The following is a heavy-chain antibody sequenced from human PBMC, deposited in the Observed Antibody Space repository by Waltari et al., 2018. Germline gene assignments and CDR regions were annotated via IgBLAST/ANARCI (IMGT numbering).Heavy chain of an antibody. CDR1: GGTFSNYA. CDR2: IIPIFGTS. Sequence: QVHLVQSGAEVKKPGSSMKVSCKASGGTFSNYAFSWVRQAPGQGLEWMGGIIPIFGTSNYAQKVQGRGTSTTDESTSTAYMELSTLRSEDTAVYFCASCPVDMATIGEDFALPPFDYWGQGTLVTVSS. D-gene: IGHD5-12*01. CDR3: ASCPVDMATIGEDFALPPFDY. V-gene: IGHV1-69*05. J-gene: IGHJ4*02.